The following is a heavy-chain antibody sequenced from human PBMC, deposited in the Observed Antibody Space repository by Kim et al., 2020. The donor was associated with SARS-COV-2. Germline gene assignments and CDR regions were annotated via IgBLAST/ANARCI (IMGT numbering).Heavy chain of an antibody. J-gene: IGHJ6*02. Sequence: GESLKISCKGSGYSFTSYWISWVRQMPGKGLEWMGRIDPSDSYTNYSPSFQGHVTISADKSISTAYLQWSSLKASDTAMYYCARPRIQLWLGLNYYGMDVWGQGTTVTVSS. CDR1: GYSFTSYW. V-gene: IGHV5-10-1*01. D-gene: IGHD5-18*01. CDR2: IDPSDSYT. CDR3: ARPRIQLWLGLNYYGMDV.